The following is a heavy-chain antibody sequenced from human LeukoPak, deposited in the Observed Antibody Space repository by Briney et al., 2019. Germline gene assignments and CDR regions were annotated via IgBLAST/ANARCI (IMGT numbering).Heavy chain of an antibody. CDR2: IIPIFGTA. V-gene: IGHV1-69*05. CDR3: ARWGGQWQYYYFDY. J-gene: IGHJ4*02. Sequence: GASVKVSCKASGYTFTTHYIHWVRQAPGQGLEWMGGIIPIFGTANYAQKFQGRVTITTDESTSTAYMELSSLRSEDTAVYYCARWGGQWQYYYFDYWGQGTLVTVSS. D-gene: IGHD6-19*01. CDR1: GYTFTTHY.